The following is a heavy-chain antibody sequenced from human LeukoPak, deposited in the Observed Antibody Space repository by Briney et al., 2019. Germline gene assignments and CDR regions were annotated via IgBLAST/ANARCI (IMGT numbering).Heavy chain of an antibody. CDR3: ARRSRYYGSGSYQYYFDY. D-gene: IGHD3-10*01. CDR1: GGSISSYY. J-gene: IGHJ4*02. CDR2: IYYSGST. Sequence: KTSETLSLTCTVSGGSISSYYWSWIRQPPGKGLEWIGYIYYSGSTNYNSSLKSRVTISVDTSKNQFSLKLSSVTAADTAVYYCARRSRYYGSGSYQYYFDYWGQGTLVTVSS. V-gene: IGHV4-59*08.